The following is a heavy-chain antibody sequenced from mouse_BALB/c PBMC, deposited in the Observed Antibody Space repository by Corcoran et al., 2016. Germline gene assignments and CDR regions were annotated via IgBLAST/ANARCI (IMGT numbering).Heavy chain of an antibody. J-gene: IGHJ4*01. CDR3: ARDSYGLLMDY. CDR1: GYTFTSYV. V-gene: IGHV1S136*01. CDR2: INPYNDGT. D-gene: IGHD3-3*01. Sequence: EVLLQQSGPEMVEPGASVKMSCKASGYTFTSYVMHWVKQKPGQGLEWIGYINPYNDGTKYNEKFKGKATLTSDKSSSTAYMELSSLTSEDSAVYYCARDSYGLLMDYWGQGTSVTVSS.